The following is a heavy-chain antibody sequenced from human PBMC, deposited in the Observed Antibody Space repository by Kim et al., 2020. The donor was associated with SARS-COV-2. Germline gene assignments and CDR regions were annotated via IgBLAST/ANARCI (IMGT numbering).Heavy chain of an antibody. Sequence: KGRFTISRDNSKNTLYLQMNSLRAEDTAVYYCAKERITMVRGVIITPSNYWGQGTLVTVSS. J-gene: IGHJ4*02. CDR3: AKERITMVRGVIITPSNY. D-gene: IGHD3-10*01. V-gene: IGHV3-23*01.